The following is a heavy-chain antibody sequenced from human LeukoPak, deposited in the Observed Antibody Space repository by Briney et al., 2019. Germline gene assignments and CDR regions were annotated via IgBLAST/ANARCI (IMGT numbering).Heavy chain of an antibody. D-gene: IGHD1-26*01. V-gene: IGHV3-43D*03. J-gene: IGHJ4*02. CDR2: ISWDGGST. CDR3: AIVGAALDY. Sequence: GGSLILSCAASGFTFDDYAMHWVRQAPGKGLEWVSLISWDGGSTYYADSVKGRFTISRDNSKNSLYLQMNSLRAEDTALYYCAIVGAALDYWGQGTLVTVSS. CDR1: GFTFDDYA.